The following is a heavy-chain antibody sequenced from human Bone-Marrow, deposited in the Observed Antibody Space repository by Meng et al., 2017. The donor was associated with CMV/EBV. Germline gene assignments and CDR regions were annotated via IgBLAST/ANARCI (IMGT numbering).Heavy chain of an antibody. CDR3: AKDPGDGVGY. J-gene: IGHJ4*02. CDR1: GFTFGDYA. Sequence: GGSLRLSCTASGFTFGDYAMSWVRQAPGKGLEWVAFIRYDGSNKYYADSVKGRFTISRDNSKNTLYLQMNSLRAEDTAVYYCAKDPGDGVGYWGQGTLVTVSS. V-gene: IGHV3-30*02. CDR2: IRYDGSNK. D-gene: IGHD1-26*01.